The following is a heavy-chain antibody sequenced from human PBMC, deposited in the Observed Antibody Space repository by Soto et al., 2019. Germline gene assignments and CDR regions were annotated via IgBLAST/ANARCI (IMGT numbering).Heavy chain of an antibody. V-gene: IGHV3-23*01. D-gene: IGHD5-12*01. J-gene: IGHJ4*02. CDR1: GFTFSSYA. CDR2: ISGSGGST. CDR3: ATYKGGYNYFFGY. Sequence: EVQLLESGGGLVQPGGSLRLSCAASGFTFSSYAMSWVRQAPGKGLEWVSAISGSGGSTYYADSVKGRFTISRDNSKNTLYLQMNSLRAEDTAVYYCATYKGGYNYFFGYWGQGTLVTVSS.